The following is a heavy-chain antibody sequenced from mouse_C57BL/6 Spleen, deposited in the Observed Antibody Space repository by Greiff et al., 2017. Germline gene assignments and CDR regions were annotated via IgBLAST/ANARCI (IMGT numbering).Heavy chain of an antibody. CDR2: ISDGGSYT. CDR1: GFTFSSYA. D-gene: IGHD3-2*02. CDR3: AREAAQGYYFDY. J-gene: IGHJ2*01. V-gene: IGHV5-4*01. Sequence: EVNLVESGGGLVKPGGSLKLSCAASGFTFSSYAMSWVRQTPEKRLEWVATISDGGSYTYYPDNVKGRFTISRDNAKNNLYLQMSHLKSEDTAMYYSAREAAQGYYFDYWGQGTTLTVSS.